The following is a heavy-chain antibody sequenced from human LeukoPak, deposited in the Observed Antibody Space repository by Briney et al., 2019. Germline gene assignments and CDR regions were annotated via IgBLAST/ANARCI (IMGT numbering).Heavy chain of an antibody. J-gene: IGHJ5*02. Sequence: SETLSLTCTVSGGSISSSSYYWGWIRQPPGKGLGWIGSIYYSGSTYYNPSLKSRVTISVDTSKNQFSLKLSSVTAADTAVYYCARDEPTVTTTNWFDPWGQGTLVTVSS. V-gene: IGHV4-39*07. D-gene: IGHD4-17*01. CDR2: IYYSGST. CDR1: GGSISSSSYY. CDR3: ARDEPTVTTTNWFDP.